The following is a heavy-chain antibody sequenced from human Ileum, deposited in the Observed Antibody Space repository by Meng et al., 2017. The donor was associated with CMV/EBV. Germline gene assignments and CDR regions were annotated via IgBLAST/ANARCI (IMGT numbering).Heavy chain of an antibody. Sequence: GGSLRLSCAASGVTFSDYYMSWVRQAPGKGLEWVAYISSASGSAIYYADSVKGRFTISRDNAKNSLYLQMNSLRAEDTAVYYCARGSDCSSTSCYLTLMMYWGQGTLVTVSS. CDR2: ISSASGSAI. D-gene: IGHD2-2*01. CDR1: GVTFSDYY. V-gene: IGHV3-11*04. J-gene: IGHJ4*02. CDR3: ARGSDCSSTSCYLTLMMY.